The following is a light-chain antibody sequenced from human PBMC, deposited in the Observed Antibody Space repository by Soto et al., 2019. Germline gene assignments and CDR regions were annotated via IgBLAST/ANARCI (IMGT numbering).Light chain of an antibody. J-gene: IGKJ1*01. CDR1: QSIYNY. V-gene: IGKV1-5*01. CDR3: QQYNSYST. Sequence: DIQMTQSPSSLSASVVDRVTITFRASQSIYNYLNWYQQKPGKAPKLLIYDASSLESGVPSRFSGSGSGTEFTLTISSLQPDDFATYYCQQYNSYSTFGQGTKVDIK. CDR2: DAS.